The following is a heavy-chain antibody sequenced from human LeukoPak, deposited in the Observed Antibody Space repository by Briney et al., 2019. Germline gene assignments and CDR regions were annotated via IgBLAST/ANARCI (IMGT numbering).Heavy chain of an antibody. CDR2: ISYDGSNK. CDR3: ATGSSSPYYYYGMDV. CDR1: GFTFSSYG. Sequence: GSLRLSCAASGFTFSSYGMHWVRQAPGKGLEWVAVISYDGSNKYYADSVKGRFTISRDNSKNTLYLQMNSLRAEDTAVYYCATGSSSPYYYYGMDVWGKGSTVTVSS. J-gene: IGHJ6*04. D-gene: IGHD3-10*01. V-gene: IGHV3-30*03.